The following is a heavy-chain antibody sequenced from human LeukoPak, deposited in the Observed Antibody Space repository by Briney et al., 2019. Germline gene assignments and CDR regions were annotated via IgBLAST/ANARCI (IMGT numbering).Heavy chain of an antibody. Sequence: GGSLRLSCEVSGLIVSSYYMTWVRQAPEKGLEWVSIIYSGGSTNYSASVKGRFAISRDKSKNTPYLQMNSLRAEYTTVFYCARDLTGGAYFDYWGRGTLVTVSS. D-gene: IGHD7-27*01. J-gene: IGHJ4*02. CDR3: ARDLTGGAYFDY. CDR1: GLIVSSYY. V-gene: IGHV3-66*01. CDR2: IYSGGST.